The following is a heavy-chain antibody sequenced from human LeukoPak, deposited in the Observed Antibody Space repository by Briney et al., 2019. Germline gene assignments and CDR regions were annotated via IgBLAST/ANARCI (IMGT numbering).Heavy chain of an antibody. J-gene: IGHJ4*01. CDR1: GLTFTDYW. Sequence: PGGSLRLSCAVSGLTFTDYWMNWVRQAPGKGLEWVASIRQDGGEKSYVDSVKGRFTISRDNTKSSLYLQINSLRAEDTAVYYCARDGTAAGLYFDLWGQGTLVTVSS. CDR2: IRQDGGEK. V-gene: IGHV3-7*01. D-gene: IGHD6-13*01. CDR3: ARDGTAAGLYFDL.